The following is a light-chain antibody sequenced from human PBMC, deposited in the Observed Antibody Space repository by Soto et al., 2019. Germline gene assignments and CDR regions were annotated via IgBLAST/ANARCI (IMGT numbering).Light chain of an antibody. J-gene: IGKJ1*01. CDR1: QTISSW. V-gene: IGKV1-5*03. CDR2: KAS. Sequence: DSQLTQSPSTLSWSLGDRLTITCRASQTISSWLAWYQQKPGKAPKLLIYKASTLKSGVPSRFSGSGSGTEFTLTISSLQPDDFATYYCQHYNSYSEAFGQGTKVDIK. CDR3: QHYNSYSEA.